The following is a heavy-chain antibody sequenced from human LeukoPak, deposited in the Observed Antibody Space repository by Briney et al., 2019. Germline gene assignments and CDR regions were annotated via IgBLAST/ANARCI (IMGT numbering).Heavy chain of an antibody. V-gene: IGHV3-23*01. CDR3: AKGLYSSSWYFDY. Sequence: PGGSLRLSCAASGFTFSSYAMTWVRQAPGKGLEWVSSISGSGDNTYYADSVKGRFTASRDNSKNTLYLQMNSLRAEDTAVYYCAKGLYSSSWYFDYWGQGTLVAVSS. CDR2: ISGSGDNT. CDR1: GFTFSSYA. D-gene: IGHD6-13*01. J-gene: IGHJ4*02.